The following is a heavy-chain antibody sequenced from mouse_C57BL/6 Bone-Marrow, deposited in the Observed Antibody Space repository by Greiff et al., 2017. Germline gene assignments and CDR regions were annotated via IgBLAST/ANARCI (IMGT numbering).Heavy chain of an antibody. CDR2: IRSKSNNYAT. CDR1: GFSFNTYA. D-gene: IGHD1-1*01. V-gene: IGHV10-1*01. CDR3: VGLTTVGAMDY. Sequence: EVQLVESGGGLVQPKGSLKLSCAASGFSFNTYAMNWVRQAPGKGLEWVARIRSKSNNYATYYADSVKDRFTISRDDSESMLYLQMNNLKTADTAMYYCVGLTTVGAMDYWGQGTSVTVSS. J-gene: IGHJ4*01.